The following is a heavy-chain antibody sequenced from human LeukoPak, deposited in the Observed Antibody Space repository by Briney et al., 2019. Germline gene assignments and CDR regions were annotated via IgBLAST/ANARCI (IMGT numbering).Heavy chain of an antibody. CDR3: ARDGDVRGYFDY. CDR1: GGSISSYY. J-gene: IGHJ4*02. V-gene: IGHV4-59*12. Sequence: SETLSLTCTVSGGSISSYYWSWIRQPPGKGLEWIGYIYYSGSTNYNPSLKSRVTISVDTSKNQFSLKLSSVTAADTAVYYCARDGDVRGYFDYWGQGTLVTVSS. CDR2: IYYSGST. D-gene: IGHD3-10*01.